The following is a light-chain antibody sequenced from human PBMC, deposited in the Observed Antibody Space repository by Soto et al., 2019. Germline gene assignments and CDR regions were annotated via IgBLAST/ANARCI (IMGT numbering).Light chain of an antibody. CDR3: QQYAGSPLT. CDR2: GAS. Sequence: EIVLTQSPGTLSLSPGERATLSCRASQSVSSSSLAWFQQKRGQAPRLLLYGASSRATGIPDRFSGSGSGTDFTLTISRLEPEDFAVYYCQQYAGSPLTFGQWTRLEIK. V-gene: IGKV3-20*01. J-gene: IGKJ5*01. CDR1: QSVSSSS.